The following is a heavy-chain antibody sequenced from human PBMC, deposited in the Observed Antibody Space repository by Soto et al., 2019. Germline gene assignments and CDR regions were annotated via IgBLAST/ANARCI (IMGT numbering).Heavy chain of an antibody. D-gene: IGHD2-15*01. CDR1: GFTFSSYA. CDR3: AKDQSAPSFVVVAATFDY. Sequence: QPGGSLRLSCAASGFTFSSYAMSWVRQAPGKGLEWVSAISGSGGSTYYADSVKGRFTISRDNSKNTLYLQMNSLRAEDTAVYYCAKDQSAPSFVVVAATFDYCGQGTLVTVSS. CDR2: ISGSGGST. J-gene: IGHJ4*02. V-gene: IGHV3-23*01.